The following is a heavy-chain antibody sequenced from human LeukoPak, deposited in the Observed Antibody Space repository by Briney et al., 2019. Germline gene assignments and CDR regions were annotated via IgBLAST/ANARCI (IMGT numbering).Heavy chain of an antibody. CDR3: ARSRDCSSTSCARFDY. CDR1: GYTFTGYY. J-gene: IGHJ4*02. Sequence: ASVKVSCKASGYTFTGYYMHWVRQAPGQGLEWMGWINPNSGGTNYAQKLQGRVTMTTDTSTSTAYMELRSLRSDDTAVYYCARSRDCSSTSCARFDYWGQGTLVTVSS. CDR2: INPNSGGT. D-gene: IGHD2-2*01. V-gene: IGHV1-2*02.